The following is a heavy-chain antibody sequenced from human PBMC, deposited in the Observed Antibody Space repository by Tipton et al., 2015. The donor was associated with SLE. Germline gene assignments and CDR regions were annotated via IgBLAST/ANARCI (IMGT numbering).Heavy chain of an antibody. CDR2: RYYSWST. CDR3: AKDGSTSPFVF. J-gene: IGHJ4*02. V-gene: IGHV4-39*02. D-gene: IGHD1-1*01. Sequence: TLSLTCTISGGSFSNRDYYWGWIRPPPGKGLEWIGSRYYSWSTYYNPSLKSRVTISIDTSKNPFSLRLSSVTAADTAVYFCAKDGSTSPFVFWGQGTLVTVSS. CDR1: GGSFSNRDYY.